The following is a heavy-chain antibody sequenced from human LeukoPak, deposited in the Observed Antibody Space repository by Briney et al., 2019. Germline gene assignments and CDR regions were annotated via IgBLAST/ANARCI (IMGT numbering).Heavy chain of an antibody. CDR3: ARGPLYYDLSTGYPPSEMYYFDY. Sequence: ASVKVSCKASGGTFSSYAVSWVRQAPGQGLEWIGGIIPTFATPNYAQKFRGRVSITTDESTSTAYMELSSLRSEDTALYYCARGPLYYDLSTGYPPSEMYYFDYWGQGTLVTVSS. V-gene: IGHV1-69*05. J-gene: IGHJ4*02. CDR1: GGTFSSYA. D-gene: IGHD3-9*01. CDR2: IIPTFATP.